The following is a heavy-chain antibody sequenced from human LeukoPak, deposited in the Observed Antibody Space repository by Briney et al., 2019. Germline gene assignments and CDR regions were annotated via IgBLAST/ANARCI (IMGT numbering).Heavy chain of an antibody. CDR1: GFIFSNYS. CDR3: ARPSRSTGPAY. V-gene: IGHV3-48*02. J-gene: IGHJ4*02. Sequence: GGSLRLSCAASGFIFSNYSMNWVRQAPGKGLEWVSWISSTSNTIYYAGSVKGRFTISRDNAKNSLDLQMNSLRDEDTAVYYCARPSRSTGPAYWGQGTLVTVSS. D-gene: IGHD2-2*01. CDR2: ISSTSNTI.